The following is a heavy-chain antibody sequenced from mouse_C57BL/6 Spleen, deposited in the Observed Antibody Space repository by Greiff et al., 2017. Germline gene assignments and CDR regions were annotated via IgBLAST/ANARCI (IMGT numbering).Heavy chain of an antibody. CDR1: GYTFTSYW. J-gene: IGHJ4*01. CDR2: IDPSDSYT. Sequence: QVQLQQPGAELVKPGASVKLSCKASGYTFTSYWMQWVKQRPGQGLEWIGEIDPSDSYTNYNQKFKGKATLTVDTSSSTAYMQLSSLTSEDSAVYYCAREKEARAMDYWGQGTSVTVSS. CDR3: AREKEARAMDY. V-gene: IGHV1-50*01.